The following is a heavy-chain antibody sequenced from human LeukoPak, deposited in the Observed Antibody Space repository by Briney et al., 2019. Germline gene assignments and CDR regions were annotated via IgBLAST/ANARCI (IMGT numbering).Heavy chain of an antibody. V-gene: IGHV1-18*01. Sequence: ASVTVSCKASGYTFTSYGISWVRQAPGQGLEWMGWISAYNGNTNYAQKLQGRVTMTTDTSTSTAYMELRSLRSDDTAVYYCARDEATTVTVYYMDVWGKGTTVTVSS. CDR2: ISAYNGNT. CDR3: ARDEATTVTVYYMDV. D-gene: IGHD4-11*01. J-gene: IGHJ6*03. CDR1: GYTFTSYG.